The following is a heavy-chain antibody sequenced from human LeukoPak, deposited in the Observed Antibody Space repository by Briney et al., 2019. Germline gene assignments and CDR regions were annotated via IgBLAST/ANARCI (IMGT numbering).Heavy chain of an antibody. CDR1: VNSFTNNW. Sequence: GESLKISCKGAVNSFTNNWIAWVRQMPGKVLELMGIINPDDSDTQYSAPFQGQVTISADRSTSTAYLHCSRLQPSDTAIYYCAKRRLNVYEASPWDPDLWGQGTLVTVSS. J-gene: IGHJ5*02. D-gene: IGHD3-16*01. CDR3: AKRRLNVYEASPWDPDL. V-gene: IGHV5-51*01. CDR2: INPDDSDT.